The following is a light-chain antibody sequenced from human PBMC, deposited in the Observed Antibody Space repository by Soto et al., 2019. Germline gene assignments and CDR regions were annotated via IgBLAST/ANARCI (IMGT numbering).Light chain of an antibody. J-gene: IGLJ1*01. CDR1: SSDVGAYNY. Sequence: QSALTQPASVSGSPGQSITISCTGTSSDVGAYNYVSWYQQHPGKAPKLMIHEVSNRPSGVSNRFSGSKSGNTASLTISGLQAEDEADYYCSSYTSSSTYVFGTGTKLTVL. V-gene: IGLV2-14*01. CDR3: SSYTSSSTYV. CDR2: EVS.